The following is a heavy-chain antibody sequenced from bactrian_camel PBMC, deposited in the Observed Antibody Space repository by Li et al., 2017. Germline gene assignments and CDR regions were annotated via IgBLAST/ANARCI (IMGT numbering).Heavy chain of an antibody. CDR2: ISSAGGTL. V-gene: IGHV3S36*01. Sequence: DVQLVESGGGSVQIGGSLTLACAASRGFDDADAEWGWFRQAPGKAREGVAISSAGGTLIFDSVKGRFTISRDNAKKTVYLQMNSVKPEDTAMYYCAADPPCWDGLGAPEWFPRWGQGTQVTVS. D-gene: IGHD5*01. J-gene: IGHJ4*01. CDR1: RGFDDADAE. CDR3: AADPPCWDGLGAPEWFPR.